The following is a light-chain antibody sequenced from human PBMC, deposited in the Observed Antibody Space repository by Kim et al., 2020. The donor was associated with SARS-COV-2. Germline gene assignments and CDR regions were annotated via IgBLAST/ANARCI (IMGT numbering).Light chain of an antibody. V-gene: IGLV1-47*01. CDR1: SSNIGVNS. CDR2: GNS. CDR3: AAWDDSLSAWV. J-gene: IGLJ3*02. Sequence: GQRVTISCSGSSSNIGVNSVYWFQQLPGTATKLLIYGNSQRPSGVPDRFSASKSGTSASLAVSGLRSDDEADFYCAAWDDSLSAWVFGGGTQLTVL.